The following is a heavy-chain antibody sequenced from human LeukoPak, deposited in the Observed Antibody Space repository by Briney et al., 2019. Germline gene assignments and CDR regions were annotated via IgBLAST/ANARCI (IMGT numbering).Heavy chain of an antibody. J-gene: IGHJ5*02. V-gene: IGHV4-34*01. CDR2: INHSGST. Sequence: SETLSLTCAVYGGSFSGYYWSWIRQPPGKGLEWIGEINHSGSTNYNPSLKSRVTISVDTSKNQFSLQLSSVTAADTAVYYCARVKVVYAMRNWFDPWGQGTLVTVSS. D-gene: IGHD2-8*02. CDR1: GGSFSGYY. CDR3: ARVKVVYAMRNWFDP.